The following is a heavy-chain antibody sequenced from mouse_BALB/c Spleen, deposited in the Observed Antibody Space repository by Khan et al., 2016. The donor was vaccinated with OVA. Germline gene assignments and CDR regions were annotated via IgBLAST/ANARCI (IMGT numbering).Heavy chain of an antibody. CDR3: ARHGSTSWFAY. CDR2: IDPFNGGS. CDR1: GYSFTSYY. Sequence: VQLKQSGPELMKPGASVKISCKASGYSFTSYYIHWVKQSHGKTLEWIGFIDPFNGGSTYNQTFKVKATLTVDKSSSTAYMHLSSLTSEDSAVYYCARHGSTSWFAYWGQGTLVTVSA. J-gene: IGHJ3*01. D-gene: IGHD1-1*01. V-gene: IGHV1-31*01.